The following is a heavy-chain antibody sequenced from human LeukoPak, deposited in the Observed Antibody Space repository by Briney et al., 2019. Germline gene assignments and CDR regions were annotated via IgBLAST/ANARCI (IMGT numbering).Heavy chain of an antibody. CDR2: IRYDGSNK. CDR3: AKDQQWLVPDYFDY. Sequence: GGSLRLSCAASGFTFSSYGMHWVRQAPGKGLEWVAFIRYDGSNKYYADSVKGRFTISRDNSKNTLYLQMNSLRAEDTAVYYCAKDQQWLVPDYFDYWGQGTLVTVSS. V-gene: IGHV3-30*02. CDR1: GFTFSSYG. J-gene: IGHJ4*02. D-gene: IGHD6-19*01.